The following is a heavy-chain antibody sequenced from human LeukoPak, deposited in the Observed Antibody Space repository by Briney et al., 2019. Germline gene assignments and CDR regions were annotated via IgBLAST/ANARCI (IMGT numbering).Heavy chain of an antibody. Sequence: SETLSLTCTVSGGSISSSSYYWGWIRQPPGKGLDWIGRIYYSGSTYYNPSLKSRITISVDTSKNQFSLKLSSVTAADTAVYYCARQTMIVVVITSFSPDAFDIWGQGTMVTVSS. J-gene: IGHJ3*02. CDR1: GGSISSSSYY. CDR2: IYYSGST. D-gene: IGHD3-22*01. CDR3: ARQTMIVVVITSFSPDAFDI. V-gene: IGHV4-39*01.